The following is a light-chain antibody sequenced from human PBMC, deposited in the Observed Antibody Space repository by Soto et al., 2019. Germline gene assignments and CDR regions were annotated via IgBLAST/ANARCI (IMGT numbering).Light chain of an antibody. CDR2: DTS. CDR1: QSVSNY. CDR3: QQRSKFLWT. V-gene: IGKV3-11*01. Sequence: EVVLTQSPATLSLSPGERATLSCRASQSVSNYLAWYQQKPGQAPRLLMYDTSNRAPGIPVRFSGSGSGTDFTLTISSLEPEDFAVYFCQQRSKFLWTFGQGTKVDI. J-gene: IGKJ1*01.